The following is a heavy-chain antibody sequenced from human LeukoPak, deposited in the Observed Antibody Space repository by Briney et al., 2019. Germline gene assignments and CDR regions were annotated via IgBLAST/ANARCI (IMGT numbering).Heavy chain of an antibody. Sequence: GGSLRLSCAASGFTFSSYATHWVRQAPGKGLEWVAVISYDGSNKYYADSVKGRFTISRDNSKNTLYLQMNILRAEDTAVYYCARGTSRLVFYYFDYWGQGTLVTVSS. D-gene: IGHD6-6*01. CDR2: ISYDGSNK. J-gene: IGHJ4*02. V-gene: IGHV3-30*04. CDR1: GFTFSSYA. CDR3: ARGTSRLVFYYFDY.